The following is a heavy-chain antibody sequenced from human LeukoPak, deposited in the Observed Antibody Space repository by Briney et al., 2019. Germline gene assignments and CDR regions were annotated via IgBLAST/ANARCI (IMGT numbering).Heavy chain of an antibody. V-gene: IGHV3-30-3*01. CDR1: GFTFSSYA. J-gene: IGHJ4*02. CDR2: ISYGGSNK. CDR3: ARDQFTNGGKKDY. Sequence: PGRSLRLSCAASGFTFSSYAMHWVRQAPGKGLEWVAVISYGGSNKYYADSVKGRFTISRDNSKNTLYLQMNSLRAEDTAVYYCARDQFTNGGKKDYWGQGTLVTVSS. D-gene: IGHD2-2*01.